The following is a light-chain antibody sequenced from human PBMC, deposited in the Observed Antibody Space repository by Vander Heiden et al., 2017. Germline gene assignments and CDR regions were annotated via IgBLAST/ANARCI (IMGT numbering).Light chain of an antibody. CDR2: RDF. CDR3: AAWDDSLSVV. J-gene: IGLJ2*01. V-gene: IGLV1-47*01. CDR1: SSNVGSNS. Sequence: QSVLTPPPSASGTPGQRVTIPCSGSSSNVGSNSVYWYQHLPGTAPKLLIYRDFQRPSGVPDRFSASKSGTSASLAISGLRSEDEAHYYCAAWDDSLSVVFGGGTKLTVL.